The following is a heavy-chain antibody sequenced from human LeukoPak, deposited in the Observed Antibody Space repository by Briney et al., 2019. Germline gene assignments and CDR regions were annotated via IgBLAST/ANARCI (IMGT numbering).Heavy chain of an antibody. CDR3: ARLPSGSYQYYFDY. V-gene: IGHV4-39*01. D-gene: IGHD1-26*01. CDR1: GGSISSSSYY. J-gene: IGHJ4*02. Sequence: KPSETLSLTCTVSGGSISSSSYYWGWIRQPPGKGLEWIGSIYYSGGTYYNPSLKSRVTISVDTSKNQFSLKLSSVTAADTAVYYCARLPSGSYQYYFDYWGQGTLVTVSS. CDR2: IYYSGGT.